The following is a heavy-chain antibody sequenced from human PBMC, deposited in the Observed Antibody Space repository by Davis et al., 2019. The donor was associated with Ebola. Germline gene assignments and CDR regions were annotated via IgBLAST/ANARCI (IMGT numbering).Heavy chain of an antibody. Sequence: PGGSLRLSCAASGFTFSFYGMHWVRQAPGKGLEWVAVITKDGTNKYYGDSVKGRFTISIDNSKNTLYLQMNSLRAEDTAVYYCTKEGTAAGKEYFFDYWGQGTLVTVSS. CDR2: ITKDGTNK. D-gene: IGHD6-13*01. J-gene: IGHJ4*02. CDR3: TKEGTAAGKEYFFDY. V-gene: IGHV3-30*18. CDR1: GFTFSFYG.